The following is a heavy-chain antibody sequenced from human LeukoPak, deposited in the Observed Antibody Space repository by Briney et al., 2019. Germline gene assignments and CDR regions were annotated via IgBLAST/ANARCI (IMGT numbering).Heavy chain of an antibody. V-gene: IGHV3-23*01. J-gene: IGHJ4*02. D-gene: IGHD3-22*01. CDR3: AKGEYYYDSSGIIDY. Sequence: GGSLRLSCAASGFTFSSYAMSWVRQAPGKGLEWVSAISGSGGSTYYADSVKGRFTISRDNSKNTLYLQMNSLRAEDTAVYYCAKGEYYYDSSGIIDYWGQGTLVTVSS. CDR2: ISGSGGST. CDR1: GFTFSSYA.